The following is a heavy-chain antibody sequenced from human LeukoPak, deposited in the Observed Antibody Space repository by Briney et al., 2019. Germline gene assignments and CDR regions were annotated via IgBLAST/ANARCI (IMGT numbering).Heavy chain of an antibody. CDR1: GYTFTCYY. D-gene: IGHD3-10*01. CDR3: ARSGRGHVYGFFDY. J-gene: IGHJ4*02. V-gene: IGHV1-2*02. Sequence: GASVKVSCKASGYTFTCYYMHWVRQAPGQGLEWMGWVNTHTGATNYAQKFQGAVTMTRDTSISTAYMELSRPRSDDTAMYYCARSGRGHVYGFFDYWGQGTLVTVSS. CDR2: VNTHTGAT.